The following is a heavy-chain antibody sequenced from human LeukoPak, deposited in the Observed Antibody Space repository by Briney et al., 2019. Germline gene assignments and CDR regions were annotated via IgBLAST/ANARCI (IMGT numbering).Heavy chain of an antibody. CDR3: ATSGSYYPAPDY. CDR1: GGSISSSSSY. V-gene: IGHV4-39*01. Sequence: SETLSLTCIVSGGSISSSSSYWGWIRQPPGKGLEWIGNIHYSGSTYYNPSLKSRVTISVDTSKNQFSLRLSSVTAADTAVYFCATSGSYYPAPDYWGQGTLVTVSS. J-gene: IGHJ4*02. CDR2: IHYSGST. D-gene: IGHD3-10*01.